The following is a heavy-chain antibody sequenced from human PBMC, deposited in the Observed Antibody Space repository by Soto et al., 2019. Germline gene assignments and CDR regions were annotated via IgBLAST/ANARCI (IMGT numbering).Heavy chain of an antibody. CDR1: GGTFSSYA. D-gene: IGHD3-3*01. Sequence: SVKVSCKASGGTFSSYAISWVRQAPGQGLEWMGGIIPIFGTANYAQKLQGRVTMTTDTSTSTAYMELRSLRSDDTAVYYCARAVGVVLGWFDPWGQGTLVTVSS. CDR3: ARAVGVVLGWFDP. CDR2: IIPIFGTA. V-gene: IGHV1-69*05. J-gene: IGHJ5*02.